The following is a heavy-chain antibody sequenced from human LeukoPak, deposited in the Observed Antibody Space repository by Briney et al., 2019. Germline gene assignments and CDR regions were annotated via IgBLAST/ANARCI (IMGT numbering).Heavy chain of an antibody. Sequence: GGSLRLSCAASGFTFSSYAMNWVRQAPGKGLEWVSAIIGSGGSTYYADSVKGRFTISRDNSKNTLYLQMNSLRAEDTAVYYCAKDQEKDHYYGSGGGYWGQGTLVTVSS. D-gene: IGHD3-10*01. CDR3: AKDQEKDHYYGSGGGY. CDR2: IIGSGGST. CDR1: GFTFSSYA. V-gene: IGHV3-23*01. J-gene: IGHJ4*02.